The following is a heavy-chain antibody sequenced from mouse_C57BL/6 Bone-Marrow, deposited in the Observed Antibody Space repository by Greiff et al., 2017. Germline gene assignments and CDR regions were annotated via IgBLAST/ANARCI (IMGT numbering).Heavy chain of an antibody. Sequence: QVQLQQPGAELVKPGASVKLSCKASGYTFTSYWMQWVKQRPGQGLEWIGEIDPSDSYTNYNQKFKGKATLTVDTSSSTAYMQLSSLTSEDSAVYYCARALWSVLNYLDYWGQGTTLTVSS. CDR1: GYTFTSYW. D-gene: IGHD1-1*02. CDR2: IDPSDSYT. V-gene: IGHV1-50*01. J-gene: IGHJ2*01. CDR3: ARALWSVLNYLDY.